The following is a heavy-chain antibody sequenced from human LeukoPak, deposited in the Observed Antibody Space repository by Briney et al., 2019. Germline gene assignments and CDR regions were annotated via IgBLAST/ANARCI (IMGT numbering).Heavy chain of an antibody. CDR2: ISGSGGST. D-gene: IGHD3-10*01. CDR3: AKGAITMVRGVINLYFQH. J-gene: IGHJ1*01. CDR1: GFTFSSYG. V-gene: IGHV3-23*01. Sequence: GGSLRLSCAASGFTFSSYGMSWVRQAPGKGLEWVSAISGSGGSTYYADSVKGRFTISRDNSKNALYLQMNSLRAEDTAVYYCAKGAITMVRGVINLYFQHWGQGTLVTVSS.